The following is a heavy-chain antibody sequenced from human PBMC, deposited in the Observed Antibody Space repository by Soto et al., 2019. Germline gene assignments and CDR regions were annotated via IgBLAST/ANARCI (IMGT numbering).Heavy chain of an antibody. CDR2: IYYSGST. CDR1: GGSISSYY. V-gene: IGHV4-59*01. CDR3: ARGSDYYDSSGYPYWYFDL. Sequence: PSETLSLTCTVSGGSISSYYWSWIRRPPGKGLEWIGYIYYSGSTNYNPSLKSRVTISVDTSKNQFSLKLSSVTAADTAVYYCARGSDYYDSSGYPYWYFDLWGRGTMVTVYS. D-gene: IGHD3-22*01. J-gene: IGHJ2*01.